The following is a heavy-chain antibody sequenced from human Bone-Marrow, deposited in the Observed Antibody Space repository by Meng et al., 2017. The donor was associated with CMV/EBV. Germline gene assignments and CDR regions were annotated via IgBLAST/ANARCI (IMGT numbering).Heavy chain of an antibody. CDR2: IKQDGSEK. D-gene: IGHD2-2*01. CDR1: GFTFSSYW. V-gene: IGHV3-7*01. CDR3: ARGWAYQLLSGGWFDP. J-gene: IGHJ5*02. Sequence: GESLKISCAASGFTFSSYWMSWVRQAPGKGLEWVANIKQDGSEKYYVDSVKGRFTISRDNAKNSLYLQMNSLRAEDTAVYYCARGWAYQLLSGGWFDPWGQGTLVTVSS.